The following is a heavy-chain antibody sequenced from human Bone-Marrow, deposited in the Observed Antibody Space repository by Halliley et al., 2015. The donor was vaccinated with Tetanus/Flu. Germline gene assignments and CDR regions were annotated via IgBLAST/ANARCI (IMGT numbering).Heavy chain of an antibody. CDR3: VRCLSSTRRYYFYGMAV. CDR1: GYSFTTSW. D-gene: IGHD3-22*01. Sequence: QLVQSGAEVKKPGESLRISCQAFGYSFTTSWIGWVRQLPGQGLEWLGIISPGDSATRYSPSFQGQVSISADKSINTAYLQWSSLKASDAAMYCCVRCLSSTRRYYFYGMAVWGQGTSVTVS. J-gene: IGHJ6*02. V-gene: IGHV5-51*03. CDR2: ISPGDSAT.